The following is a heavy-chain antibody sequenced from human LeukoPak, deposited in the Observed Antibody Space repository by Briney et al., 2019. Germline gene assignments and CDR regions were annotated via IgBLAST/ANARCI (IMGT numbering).Heavy chain of an antibody. D-gene: IGHD2-2*01. Sequence: GGSLRLSCAASGFTFSDYYMSWIRQAPGKGLEWVSYTSSSGSTIYYADSVKGRFTISRDNAKNSLYLQMNSLRAEDTAVYYCASGEYQLLLQFCSSWCADYWGQGTLVTVSS. CDR2: TSSSGSTI. CDR1: GFTFSDYY. CDR3: ASGEYQLLLQFCSSWCADY. J-gene: IGHJ4*02. V-gene: IGHV3-11*04.